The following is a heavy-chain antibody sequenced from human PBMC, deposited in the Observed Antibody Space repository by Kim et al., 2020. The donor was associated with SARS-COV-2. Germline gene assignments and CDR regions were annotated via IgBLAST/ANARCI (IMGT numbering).Heavy chain of an antibody. D-gene: IGHD3-22*01. Sequence: GESLKISCKGSGYSFTSYWIGWVRQMPGKGLEWMGIIYPGDSDTRYSPSFQGQVTISADKSISTAYLQWSSLKASDTAMYYCARWRRGGKYYYDSSGYTLDAFDIWGQGTMVTVSS. J-gene: IGHJ3*02. CDR3: ARWRRGGKYYYDSSGYTLDAFDI. CDR2: IYPGDSDT. V-gene: IGHV5-51*01. CDR1: GYSFTSYW.